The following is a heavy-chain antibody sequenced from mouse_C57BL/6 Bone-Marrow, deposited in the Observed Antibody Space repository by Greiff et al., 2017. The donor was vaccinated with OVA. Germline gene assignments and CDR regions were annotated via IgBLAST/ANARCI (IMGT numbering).Heavy chain of an antibody. CDR2: ISNGGGST. CDR3: ARRRENNWDWYFDV. Sequence: EVMLVESGGGLVQPGGSLKLSCAASGFTFSDYYMYWVRQTPEKRLEWVAYISNGGGSTYYPDTVKGRFTISRDNAKNTLYLQMSRLKSEDTAMYYCARRRENNWDWYFDVWGTGTTVTVSS. D-gene: IGHD4-1*01. J-gene: IGHJ1*03. V-gene: IGHV5-12*01. CDR1: GFTFSDYY.